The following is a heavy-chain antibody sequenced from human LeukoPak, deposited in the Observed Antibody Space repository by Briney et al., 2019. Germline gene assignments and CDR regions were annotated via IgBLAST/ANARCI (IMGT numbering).Heavy chain of an antibody. CDR1: GFSFSYFL. D-gene: IGHD3-16*01. V-gene: IGHV3-7*01. J-gene: IGHJ3*02. CDR2: IKQDGSET. Sequence: GGSLRLSCTAPGFSFSYFLMTWVRQAPGKGLEWVATIKQDGSETYFVDSLKGRFTISRDNAKNSLFLQMNSLRAEDTAVYYCARVSWGDAFDIWGQGTMVTVSS. CDR3: ARVSWGDAFDI.